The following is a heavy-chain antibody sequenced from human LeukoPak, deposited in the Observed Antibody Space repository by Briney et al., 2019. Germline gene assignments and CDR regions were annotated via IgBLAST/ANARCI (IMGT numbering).Heavy chain of an antibody. V-gene: IGHV4-39*01. CDR3: ARHDYRGSVNWFDP. J-gene: IGHJ5*02. CDR1: GGSLGSPNYY. CDR2: IYYSGTT. Sequence: SETLSLTCIVSGGSLGSPNYYWRGVRQPPGKGLECIGTIYYSGTTYHHPSLKRRLAISINTSKNQFSLNLGSVTATDTAVYYCARHDYRGSVNWFDPWGQGTLITVSS. D-gene: IGHD5-12*01.